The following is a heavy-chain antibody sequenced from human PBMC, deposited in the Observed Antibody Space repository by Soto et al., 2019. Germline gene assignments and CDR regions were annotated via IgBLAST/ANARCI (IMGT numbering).Heavy chain of an antibody. Sequence: QPQLVQSGAEVKKPGASVTVSCKASGYTFTSYGISWVRQAPGQGLEWMGWVSAYNGDTNYAQNFQGRVTMTTDTSMSTAYMDLRSLRSDDTATYYCARDRGYCANGVCFRYDYWGQGTLVTVSS. CDR2: VSAYNGDT. J-gene: IGHJ4*02. CDR3: ARDRGYCANGVCFRYDY. CDR1: GYTFTSYG. V-gene: IGHV1-18*01. D-gene: IGHD2-8*01.